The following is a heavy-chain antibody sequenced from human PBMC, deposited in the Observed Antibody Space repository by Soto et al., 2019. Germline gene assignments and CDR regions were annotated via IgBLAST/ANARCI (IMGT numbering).Heavy chain of an antibody. CDR3: VEGWNDF. V-gene: IGHV3-15*01. D-gene: IGHD1-1*01. Sequence: EVQVVESGGDLVKPGGSLRLSGVTSGFMFSSAWMNWVRQAPGKGLKWVGRIKSKRDGGARDYAEPVKGRFSISRDDSKNTLFLQMNSLSAEDTAVYYCVEGWNDFWGQGTLVTVSS. CDR1: GFMFSSAW. J-gene: IGHJ4*02. CDR2: IKSKRDGGAR.